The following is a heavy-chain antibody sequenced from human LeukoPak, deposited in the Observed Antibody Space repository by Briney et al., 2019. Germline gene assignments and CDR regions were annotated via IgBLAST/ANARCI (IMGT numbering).Heavy chain of an antibody. CDR2: MNPNRGNT. Sequence: ASVKVSCKASGGTFSSYAISWVRQAPGQGLEWMGWMNPNRGNTGYAQKLQGRVTMTRNTSISTAYMELSSLRSEDTAVYYCARGFWPTGYSSGWWSVYWFDPWGQGTLVTVSS. CDR1: GGTFSSYA. J-gene: IGHJ5*02. V-gene: IGHV1-8*02. D-gene: IGHD6-19*01. CDR3: ARGFWPTGYSSGWWSVYWFDP.